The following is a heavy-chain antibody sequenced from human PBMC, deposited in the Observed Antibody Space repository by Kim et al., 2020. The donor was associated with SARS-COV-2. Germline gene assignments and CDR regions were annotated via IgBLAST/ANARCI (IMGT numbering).Heavy chain of an antibody. CDR2: MNPNSGNT. CDR3: ARVRKVQWLVVTQGSYTMDV. J-gene: IGHJ6*03. V-gene: IGHV1-8*01. D-gene: IGHD6-19*01. CDR1: GYTFTSSD. Sequence: ASVKVSCQASGYTFTSSDINWVRQATGQGLEWMGWMNPNSGNTGYAQKFQGRVTMTRNTTLSTAYMELSSLRSEDTAVYYCARVRKVQWLVVTQGSYTMDVWGTGTTVTVS.